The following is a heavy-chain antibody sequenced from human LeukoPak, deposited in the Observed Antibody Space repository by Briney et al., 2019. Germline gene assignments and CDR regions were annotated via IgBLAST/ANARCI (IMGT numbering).Heavy chain of an antibody. CDR2: ISGSGATT. D-gene: IGHD6-19*01. V-gene: IGHV3-23*01. J-gene: IGHJ4*02. CDR3: AREITTVAGTGVPDY. CDR1: GLTFSDYA. Sequence: GGSLRLACAASGLTFSDYAMSWVRQAPGKGLEWVSAISGSGATTYHADSVKGLFTISRDNSKNTLYLEMSSLRAEDTAVYYCAREITTVAGTGVPDYWGQGTLVTVSS.